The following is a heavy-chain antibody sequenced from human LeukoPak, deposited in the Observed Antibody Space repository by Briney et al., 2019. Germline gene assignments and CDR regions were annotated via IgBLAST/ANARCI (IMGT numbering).Heavy chain of an antibody. J-gene: IGHJ5*02. D-gene: IGHD3-3*01. CDR1: GFTFSSYA. CDR2: ISGSGGST. Sequence: PGGSLRLSCAASGFTFSSYAMSWVRQAPGKGLEWVSAISGSGGSTYYADSVKGRFTISRDNSKNTLYLQMNSLRAEDTTVYYCAKDPPSGITIFGDSFDPWGQGTLVTVSS. V-gene: IGHV3-23*01. CDR3: AKDPPSGITIFGDSFDP.